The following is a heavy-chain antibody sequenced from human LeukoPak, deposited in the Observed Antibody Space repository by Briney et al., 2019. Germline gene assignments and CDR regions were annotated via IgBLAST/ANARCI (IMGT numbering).Heavy chain of an antibody. J-gene: IGHJ4*02. CDR3: ALWNCSGGSCYTPDFDY. D-gene: IGHD2-15*01. V-gene: IGHV3-23*01. Sequence: GGSLRLSCAASGFTFSSYGMSWVRQAPGKGLEWVSAISGSGGSTYYADSVKGRFTISRDNSKNTLYLQMNSLRAEDTAVYYCALWNCSGGSCYTPDFDYWGQGTLVTVSS. CDR1: GFTFSSYG. CDR2: ISGSGGST.